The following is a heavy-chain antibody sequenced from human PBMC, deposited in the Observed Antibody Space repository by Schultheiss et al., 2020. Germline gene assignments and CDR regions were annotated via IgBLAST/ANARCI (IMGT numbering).Heavy chain of an antibody. CDR3: AKDQYYDILTGYYAPNY. Sequence: GESLKISCAASGFTFSSYSMNWVRQAPGKGLEWVSSISSSSSYIYYADSVKGRFTISRDNAKNSLYLQMNSLRAEDTAVYYCAKDQYYDILTGYYAPNYWGQGTLVTVSS. V-gene: IGHV3-21*01. CDR2: ISSSSSYI. D-gene: IGHD3-9*01. CDR1: GFTFSSYS. J-gene: IGHJ4*02.